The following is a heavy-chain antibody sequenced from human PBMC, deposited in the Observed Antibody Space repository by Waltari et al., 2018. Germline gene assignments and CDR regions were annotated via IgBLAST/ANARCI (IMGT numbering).Heavy chain of an antibody. CDR1: GFTFDDYT. D-gene: IGHD1-1*01. V-gene: IGHV3-43*01. CDR3: AKELERGYDG. CDR2: ISWDGGST. Sequence: EVQLVESGGVVVQPGGSLRLSCAASGFTFDDYTMHWVRQAPGKGLEWVSLISWDGGSTYYADSVKGRFTISRDNSKNSLYLQRNSLRTEDTALCYCAKELERGYDGWGQGTLVTVSS. J-gene: IGHJ4*02.